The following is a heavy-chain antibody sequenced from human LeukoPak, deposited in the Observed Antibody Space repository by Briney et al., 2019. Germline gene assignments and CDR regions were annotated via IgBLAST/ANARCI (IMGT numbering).Heavy chain of an antibody. CDR1: GYTFTSYY. CDR3: ARDIVANAFDI. V-gene: IGHV1-46*01. D-gene: IGHD5-12*01. J-gene: IGHJ3*02. Sequence: ASVKVSCKASGYTFTSYYMHWVRQAPGQGLEWMGIINPSGGSTSYAQKFQGRVTMTRDTSTNTVYMELSSLRSEGTAVYYCARDIVANAFDIWGQGTMVTVSS. CDR2: INPSGGST.